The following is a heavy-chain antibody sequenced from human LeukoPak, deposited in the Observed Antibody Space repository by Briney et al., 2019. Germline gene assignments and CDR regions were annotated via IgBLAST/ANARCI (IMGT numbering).Heavy chain of an antibody. CDR1: GGSISTYY. J-gene: IGHJ4*02. CDR3: AREGIAAAAFDY. V-gene: IGHV4-59*01. D-gene: IGHD6-13*01. Sequence: PSETLSLTCTVSGGSISTYYWTWIRQPPGKGLEWIGYIFYSGSTNYNPSLKSRVTISVDTSKNHFSLQLSSVTAADTAVYYCAREGIAAAAFDYWGQETLVTVSA. CDR2: IFYSGST.